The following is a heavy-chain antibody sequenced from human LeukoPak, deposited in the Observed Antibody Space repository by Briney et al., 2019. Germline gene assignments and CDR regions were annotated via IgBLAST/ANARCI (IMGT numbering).Heavy chain of an antibody. CDR1: GFTVSSNY. J-gene: IGHJ5*02. CDR3: ASRPHSSSWRTPPS. D-gene: IGHD6-13*01. CDR2: IYYSGST. V-gene: IGHV4-39*01. Sequence: GSLRLSCAASGFTVSSNYMSWVRQPPGKGLEWIGSIYYSGSTYYNPSLKSRVTISVDTSKNQFSLKLSSVTAADTAVYYCASRPHSSSWRTPPSWGQGTLVTVSS.